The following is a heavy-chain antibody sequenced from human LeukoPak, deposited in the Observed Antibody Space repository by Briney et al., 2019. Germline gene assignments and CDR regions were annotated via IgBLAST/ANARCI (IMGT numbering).Heavy chain of an antibody. CDR3: ARVCGGDCYFAFDI. Sequence: GGSLRLSCAASGFTFSTYAMSWVRQAPGKGLEWVSAISGSGGSTYYADSVKGRFTISRDNSKNTLYLQMNSLRAEDTAVYYCARVCGGDCYFAFDIWGQGTMVTVSS. CDR2: ISGSGGST. V-gene: IGHV3-23*01. CDR1: GFTFSTYA. D-gene: IGHD2-21*02. J-gene: IGHJ3*02.